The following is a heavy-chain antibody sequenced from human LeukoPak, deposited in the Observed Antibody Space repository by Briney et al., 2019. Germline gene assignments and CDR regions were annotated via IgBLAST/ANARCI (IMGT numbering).Heavy chain of an antibody. CDR3: AKDPDRYGGNVYFDY. CDR2: ISWNSGSI. V-gene: IGHV3-9*01. CDR1: GFTFDDYA. Sequence: GGSLRLSCAASGFTFDDYAMHWVRQAPGKGLEWVSGISWNSGSIGYADSVKGRFTISRDNSKNTLYLQMNSLRAEDTAVYYCAKDPDRYGGNVYFDYWGQGSLVTVSS. J-gene: IGHJ4*02. D-gene: IGHD4-23*01.